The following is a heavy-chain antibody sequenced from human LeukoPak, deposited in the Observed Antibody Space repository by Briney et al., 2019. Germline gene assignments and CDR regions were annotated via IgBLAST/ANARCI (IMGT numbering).Heavy chain of an antibody. CDR2: IYTGGTI. V-gene: IGHV4-4*07. CDR1: GDSIRSSY. J-gene: IGHJ6*03. CDR3: ARDIPHVGYYYYYVDV. Sequence: SETLSLTCSVYGDSIRSSYWNWVRQSAGQGLEWIGRIYTGGTINYNPSLKSRVTISMDKSKNQFSLKLNSVTAADTAIYYCARDIPHVGYYYYYVDVWGKGTTVTVSS.